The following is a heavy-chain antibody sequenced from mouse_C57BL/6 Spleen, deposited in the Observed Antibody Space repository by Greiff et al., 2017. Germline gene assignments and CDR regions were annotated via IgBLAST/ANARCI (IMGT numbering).Heavy chain of an antibody. Sequence: QVQLQQSGPELVKPGASVKLSCKASGYAFSSSWMNWVKQRPGKGLEWIGRIYPGDGDTNYNGKFKGKATLTADKSSSTAYMQLSSLTSEDSAVDFCGSQLERAAWFAYWGQGALVTGSA. CDR3: GSQLERAAWFAY. D-gene: IGHD4-1*02. V-gene: IGHV1-82*01. CDR2: IYPGDGDT. J-gene: IGHJ3*01. CDR1: GYAFSSSW.